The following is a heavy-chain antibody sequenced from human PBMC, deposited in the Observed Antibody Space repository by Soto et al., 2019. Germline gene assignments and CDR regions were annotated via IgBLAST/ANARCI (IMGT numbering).Heavy chain of an antibody. CDR2: MTSDMKTI. CDR1: GFTFRVYS. V-gene: IGHV3-48*02. Sequence: EVQLVESGGGLVQPGGSLRLSCAASGFTFRVYSMNWIRQAPGKGLEWVSYMTSDMKTIHYADSVQGRFTISRDNAKKLVYLRMTSRRDEDTAVYYCAGSVEGHFDYWGQGTLVTVSS. J-gene: IGHJ4*02. CDR3: AGSVEGHFDY. D-gene: IGHD6-19*01.